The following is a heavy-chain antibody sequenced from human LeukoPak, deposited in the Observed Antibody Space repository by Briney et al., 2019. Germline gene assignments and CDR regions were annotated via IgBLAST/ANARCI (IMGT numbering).Heavy chain of an antibody. D-gene: IGHD3-3*01. CDR3: ARDRPERFLEWLSTSYYYGMDV. J-gene: IGHJ6*02. V-gene: IGHV1-2*06. CDR2: INPNSGGT. Sequence: GASVKVSCKASGYTFTGYYMHWVRQAPGQGLEWMGRINPNSGGTNYAQKFQGRVTMTRDTSISTAYMELSRLRSDDTAVYYCARDRPERFLEWLSTSYYYGMDVWGQGTTVTVSS. CDR1: GYTFTGYY.